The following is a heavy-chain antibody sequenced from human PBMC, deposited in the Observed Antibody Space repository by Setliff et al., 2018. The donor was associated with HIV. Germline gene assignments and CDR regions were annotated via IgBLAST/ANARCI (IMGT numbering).Heavy chain of an antibody. CDR1: GGSVSSRGHY. J-gene: IGHJ3*01. CDR2: IHYSGRI. Sequence: SETLSLTCNVSGGSVSSRGHYWGWIRQPPGNRLEWIGSIHYSGRINYSPSLQSRVTMSVDLSKNEFSLKLNFVTAADTAVYFCARDYGGNWGSLDDAFEFWGPGTTVTVSS. V-gene: IGHV4-39*07. CDR3: ARDYGGNWGSLDDAFEF. D-gene: IGHD7-27*01.